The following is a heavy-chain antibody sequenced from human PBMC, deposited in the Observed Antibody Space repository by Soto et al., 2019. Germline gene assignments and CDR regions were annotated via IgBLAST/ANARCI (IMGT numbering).Heavy chain of an antibody. V-gene: IGHV4-59*01. Sequence: SETLSLTCTVSGGSISSYYWSWIRQPPGKGLEWIGYIYYSGSTNYNPSLKSRVTISVDTSKNQFSLKLSSVTAADTAVYYCARDMEAGYYDSSGYYYLSRGAFAIWGQGTMVT. D-gene: IGHD3-22*01. CDR3: ARDMEAGYYDSSGYYYLSRGAFAI. CDR1: GGSISSYY. CDR2: IYYSGST. J-gene: IGHJ3*02.